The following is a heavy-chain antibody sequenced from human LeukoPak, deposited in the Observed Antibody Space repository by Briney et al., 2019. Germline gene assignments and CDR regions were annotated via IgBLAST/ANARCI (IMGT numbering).Heavy chain of an antibody. J-gene: IGHJ4*02. CDR1: GFTVSSYG. D-gene: IGHD1-26*01. V-gene: IGHV3-21*01. CDR3: ARENSGSYYQFDC. CDR2: ISDSGNNT. Sequence: GGSLRLSCAASGFTVSSYGMNWVRQAPGKGLEWVSGISDSGNNTYYADSVKGRFTISRDNAKNSLYLQMNSLRPEDTAVYYCARENSGSYYQFDCWGQGTLVTVSS.